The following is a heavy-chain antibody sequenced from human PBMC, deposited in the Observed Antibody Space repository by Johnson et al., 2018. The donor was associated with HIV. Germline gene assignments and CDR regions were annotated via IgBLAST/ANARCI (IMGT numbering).Heavy chain of an antibody. Sequence: QVQLVESGGGVVQPGRSLRLSCAASEFTFSNYAIHWVRQAPGNGLEWVAVISYDGTNKYYADLVKGRFTISRDNSKNTLYLQMNSLRAEDTAVYYCARGRARAFDIWGQGTMVTVSS. V-gene: IGHV3-30*04. D-gene: IGHD5-12*01. CDR3: ARGRARAFDI. J-gene: IGHJ3*02. CDR1: EFTFSNYA. CDR2: ISYDGTNK.